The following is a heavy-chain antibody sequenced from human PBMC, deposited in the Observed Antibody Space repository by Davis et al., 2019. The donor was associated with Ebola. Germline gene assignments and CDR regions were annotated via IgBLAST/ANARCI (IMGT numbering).Heavy chain of an antibody. CDR2: ISFDGSNK. D-gene: IGHD5-12*01. CDR3: ARVLEWLRFPYYYYGMDV. V-gene: IGHV3-30*14. J-gene: IGHJ6*02. Sequence: PGGSLRLSCAASGFTFSSYAMPWVRQAPAQGLEWVAVISFDGSNKYYADPVKGRFTISRDNSKNTLYLQMNSLRAGDTAVYYCARVLEWLRFPYYYYGMDVWGQGTTVTVSS. CDR1: GFTFSSYA.